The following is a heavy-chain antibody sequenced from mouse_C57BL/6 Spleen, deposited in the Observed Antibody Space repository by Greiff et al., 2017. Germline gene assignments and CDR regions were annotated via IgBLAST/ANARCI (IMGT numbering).Heavy chain of an antibody. CDR3: ANGLRRDYAMDD. CDR2: IDPSDSYT. J-gene: IGHJ4*01. Sequence: QVQLQQPGAELVMPGASVKLSCKASGYTFTSYWMHWVKQRPGQGLEWIGEIDPSDSYTNYNQKFKGKSTLTVDKSSSTAYMQLSSLTSEYSAVYYYANGLRRDYAMDDWGQGTAVTVSS. D-gene: IGHD2-4*01. CDR1: GYTFTSYW. V-gene: IGHV1-69*01.